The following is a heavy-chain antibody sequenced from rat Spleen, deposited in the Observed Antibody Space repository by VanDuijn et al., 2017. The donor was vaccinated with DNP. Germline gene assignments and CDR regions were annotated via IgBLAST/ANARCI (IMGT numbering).Heavy chain of an antibody. CDR2: IGSPAYAP. D-gene: IGHD4-3*01. Sequence: EVQVVESGGGLVQPKESLKISCAVSGFTFSYAAMYWVRQAPAKGLEWVAYIGSPAYAPYYTDSVKGRFAISRDNAKSTLYLQMNSLRSEDMATYYCVRWNSGHFDYWGQGVMVTVSS. CDR3: VRWNSGHFDY. V-gene: IGHV5S23*01. J-gene: IGHJ2*01. CDR1: GFTFSYAA.